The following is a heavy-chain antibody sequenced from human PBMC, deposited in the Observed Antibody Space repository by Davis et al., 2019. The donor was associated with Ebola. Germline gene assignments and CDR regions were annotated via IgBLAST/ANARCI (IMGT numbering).Heavy chain of an antibody. J-gene: IGHJ6*04. CDR1: GFTFSDYY. CDR2: ISYDGSNK. CDR3: AKGSVTIFGVAPDYYGMDV. D-gene: IGHD3-3*01. V-gene: IGHV3-30*18. Sequence: GESLKISCAASGFTFSDYYMSWLRQAPGKGLEWVAVISYDGSNKYYADSVKGRFTISRDNSKNTLYLQMNSLRAEDTAVYYCAKGSVTIFGVAPDYYGMDVWGKGTTVTVSS.